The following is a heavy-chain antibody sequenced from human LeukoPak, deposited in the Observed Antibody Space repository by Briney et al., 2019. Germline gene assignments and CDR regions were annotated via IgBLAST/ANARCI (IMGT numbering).Heavy chain of an antibody. Sequence: SETLSLTCTVSGGSISSYYWSWIRQPPGKGLEWLGYIYYSGSTNYNPSLKSRVTISVDTSKNQFSLKLSSVTAADTAVYCCARDRLTMVRGVIRPKNYYYYGMDVWGQGTTVTVSS. CDR3: ARDRLTMVRGVIRPKNYYYYGMDV. J-gene: IGHJ6*02. CDR2: IYYSGST. V-gene: IGHV4-59*01. D-gene: IGHD3-10*01. CDR1: GGSISSYY.